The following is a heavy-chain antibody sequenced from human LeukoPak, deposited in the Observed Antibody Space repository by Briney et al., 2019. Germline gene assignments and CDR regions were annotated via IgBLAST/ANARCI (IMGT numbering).Heavy chain of an antibody. Sequence: PSETLSLTCTVSGASISSYYWSWIRQPPGKGLEWIGYIYYSGSTNYNASLKSRVTMSVDTSKNQSSLKLSSVTAADTGVYYCARNRYCSSDKCYLDYWGQGTLVTVSS. D-gene: IGHD2-2*01. CDR2: IYYSGST. CDR1: GASISSYY. CDR3: ARNRYCSSDKCYLDY. V-gene: IGHV4-59*01. J-gene: IGHJ4*02.